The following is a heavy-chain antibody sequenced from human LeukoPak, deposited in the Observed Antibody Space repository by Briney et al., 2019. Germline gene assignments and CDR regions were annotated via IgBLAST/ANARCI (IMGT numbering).Heavy chain of an antibody. CDR1: GGTFSSYA. CDR2: IIPMFTTT. J-gene: IGHJ3*02. Sequence: SVKVSCKASGGTFSSYAINWVRQAPGQGLEWMGGIIPMFTTTNYAQKFQGRVTITADESTSTAYMELSSLRSEDTAVYYCARPGGVYYDSSGYIPDAFDIWGQGTMVTVSS. CDR3: ARPGGVYYDSSGYIPDAFDI. V-gene: IGHV1-69*01. D-gene: IGHD3-22*01.